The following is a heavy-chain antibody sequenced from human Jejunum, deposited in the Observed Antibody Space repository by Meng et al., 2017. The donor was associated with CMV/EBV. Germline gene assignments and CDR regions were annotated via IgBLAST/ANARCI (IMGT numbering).Heavy chain of an antibody. D-gene: IGHD1-1*01. J-gene: IGHJ5*02. CDR2: IGGSGSDR. CDR1: GFSFGAYY. Sequence: CAAFGFSFGAYYMGGFRQAPGKGLEIVSYIGGSGSDRNYIESVKGRFTISRDNAMNSLFLEMNSLRTEDTALYYCARTTRIPDSWGQGTLVTVSS. V-gene: IGHV3-11*04. CDR3: ARTTRIPDS.